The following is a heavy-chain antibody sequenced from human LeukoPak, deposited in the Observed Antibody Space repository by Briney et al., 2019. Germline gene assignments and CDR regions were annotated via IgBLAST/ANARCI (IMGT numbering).Heavy chain of an antibody. CDR1: GGPFSSYA. D-gene: IGHD3-10*01. Sequence: GSSVKASSKASGGPFSSYAISWVRQAPGQGLEWMGGIIPIFGTANYAQKFQGRVTITADESTSTAYMELSSLRSEDTAVYYCAIYGSGSYLRSDYYFDYWGQGTLVTVSS. V-gene: IGHV1-69*01. CDR2: IIPIFGTA. J-gene: IGHJ4*02. CDR3: AIYGSGSYLRSDYYFDY.